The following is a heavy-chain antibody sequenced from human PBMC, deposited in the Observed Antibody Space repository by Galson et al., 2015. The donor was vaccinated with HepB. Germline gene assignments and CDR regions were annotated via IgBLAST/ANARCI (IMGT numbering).Heavy chain of an antibody. CDR2: IYWDDDK. Sequence: PALVKPTQTLTLTCTFSGFSLSTSGVGVGWIRQPPGKALEWLALIYWDDDKRYSPSLKSRLTITKDTSKNQVVLTMTNMDPVDTATYYCAHFLPYSYGRNFDYWGQGTLVTVSS. D-gene: IGHD5-18*01. J-gene: IGHJ4*02. CDR3: AHFLPYSYGRNFDY. V-gene: IGHV2-5*02. CDR1: GFSLSTSGVG.